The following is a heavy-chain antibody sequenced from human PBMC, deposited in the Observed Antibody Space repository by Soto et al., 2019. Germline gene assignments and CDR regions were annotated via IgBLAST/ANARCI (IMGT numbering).Heavy chain of an antibody. CDR1: GFTFSSHA. Sequence: PGGSLRLSCAASGFTFSSHAMTWVRQAPGKGLEWVSVISGSGGSTYYTDSVKGRFTISRDNSKHTLYLQINSLRAEDTAVYYCAKSLFEWLSGPDSWGQGTLVTVSS. D-gene: IGHD3-3*01. V-gene: IGHV3-23*01. J-gene: IGHJ4*02. CDR2: ISGSGGST. CDR3: AKSLFEWLSGPDS.